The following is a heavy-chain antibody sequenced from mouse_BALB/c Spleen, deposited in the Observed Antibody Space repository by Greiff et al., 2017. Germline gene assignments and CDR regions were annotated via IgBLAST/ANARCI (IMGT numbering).Heavy chain of an antibody. CDR2: INPGSGGT. Sequence: QVQLKESGAELVRPGTSVKVSCKASGYAFTNYLIEWVKQRPGQGLEWIGVINPGSGGTNYNEKFKGKATLTADKSSSTAYMQLSSLTSDDSAVYYCARDTMITTIFDDWGQGTTLTVSS. CDR1: GYAFTNYL. D-gene: IGHD2-4*01. CDR3: ARDTMITTIFDD. J-gene: IGHJ2*01. V-gene: IGHV1-54*01.